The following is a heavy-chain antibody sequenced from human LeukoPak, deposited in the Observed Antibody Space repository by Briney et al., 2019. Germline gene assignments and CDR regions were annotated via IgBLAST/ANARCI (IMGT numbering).Heavy chain of an antibody. CDR2: IRIKSYGGVT. Sequence: GGSLRLSCTASGFTSGDYAWSWFRQAPGKSMGLVGFIRIKSYGGVTEFAASVRDRFTISRDASKNIAYLQMNSQKTEDTAVYYCIQYFNSNGYFDPWGQGTLVTVSS. J-gene: IGHJ5*02. V-gene: IGHV3-49*03. D-gene: IGHD2/OR15-2a*01. CDR1: GFTSGDYA. CDR3: IQYFNSNGYFDP.